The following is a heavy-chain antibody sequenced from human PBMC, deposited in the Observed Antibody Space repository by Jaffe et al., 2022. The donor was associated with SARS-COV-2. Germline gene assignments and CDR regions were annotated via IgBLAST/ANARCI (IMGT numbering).Heavy chain of an antibody. CDR1: GGSISSSSYY. Sequence: QLQLQESGPGLVKPSETLSLTCTVSGGSISSSSYYWGWIRQPPGKGLEWIGSIYYSGSTYYNPSLKSRVTISVDTSKNQFSLKLSSVTAADTAVYYCASETYSSSWYLLWGQGTLVTVSS. D-gene: IGHD6-13*01. J-gene: IGHJ4*02. CDR2: IYYSGST. CDR3: ASETYSSSWYLL. V-gene: IGHV4-39*01.